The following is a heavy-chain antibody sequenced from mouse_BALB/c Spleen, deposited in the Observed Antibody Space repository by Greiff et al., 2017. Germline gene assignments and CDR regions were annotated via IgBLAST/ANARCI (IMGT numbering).Heavy chain of an antibody. CDR2: IYPSDSYT. Sequence: VQLQQPGAELVRPGASVKLSCKASGYTFTSYWINWVKQRPGQGLEWIGNIYPSDSYTNYNQKFKDKATLTVDKSSSTAYMQLSSPTSEDSAVYYCTGGLAWFAYWGQGTLVTVSA. CDR1: GYTFTSYW. CDR3: TGGLAWFAY. J-gene: IGHJ3*01. V-gene: IGHV1-69*02.